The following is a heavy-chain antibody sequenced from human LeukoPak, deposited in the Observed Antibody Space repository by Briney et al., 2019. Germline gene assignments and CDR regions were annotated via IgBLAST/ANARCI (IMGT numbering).Heavy chain of an antibody. CDR2: IYYSGST. J-gene: IGHJ4*02. Sequence: SETLSLTCTVSGGSISSYYWSWSRHPPGKGLEWIGYIYYSGSTNYNPTLKSRVTISVDTSKNQFSLKLSSVTAADTAVYYCARGPRGGIVYWGQGTLVTVSS. V-gene: IGHV4-59*01. CDR3: ARGPRGGIVY. D-gene: IGHD4-23*01. CDR1: GGSISSYY.